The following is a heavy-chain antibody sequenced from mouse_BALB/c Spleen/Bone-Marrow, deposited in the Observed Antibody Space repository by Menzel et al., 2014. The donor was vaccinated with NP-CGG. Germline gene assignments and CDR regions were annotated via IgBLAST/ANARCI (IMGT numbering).Heavy chain of an antibody. J-gene: IGHJ2*01. CDR3: ARSNYGYDVYFDY. CDR2: IFPGDGDT. Sequence: VQLQQSGAELVRPGSSVKISCKASGYAFSNYWMNWVKQRPGQGLEWIGQIFPGDGDTNYNGKFKGKATLTADKSSSTAYMQLSSLTSEDSAVYFCARSNYGYDVYFDYWGLGTTLTVSS. D-gene: IGHD2-2*01. CDR1: GYAFSNYW. V-gene: IGHV1-80*01.